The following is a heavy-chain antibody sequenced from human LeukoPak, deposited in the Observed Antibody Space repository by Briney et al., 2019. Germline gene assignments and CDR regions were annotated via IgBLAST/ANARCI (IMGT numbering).Heavy chain of an antibody. CDR1: GFTFDDYA. Sequence: GRSLRLSCAASGFTFDDYAMHWVRHAPGKGLEWVSGISWNSGSIGYADSVKGRFTISRDNAKNSLYLQMNSLRAEDTALYYCAKDIGFGIVATGAFDIWGQGTMVTVSS. D-gene: IGHD5-12*01. CDR2: ISWNSGSI. CDR3: AKDIGFGIVATGAFDI. J-gene: IGHJ3*02. V-gene: IGHV3-9*01.